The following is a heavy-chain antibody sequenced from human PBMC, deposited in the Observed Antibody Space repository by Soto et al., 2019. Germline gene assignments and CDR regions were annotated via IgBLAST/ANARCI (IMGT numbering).Heavy chain of an antibody. V-gene: IGHV4-34*01. Sequence: SETLPLTCAVYGGSFSGYYWSWIRQPPGKGLEWIGEINHSGSTNYNPSLKSRVTISVDTSKNQFSLKLSSVTAADTAVYYCARGRYYGMDVWGQGTTVT. J-gene: IGHJ6*02. CDR3: ARGRYYGMDV. CDR2: INHSGST. CDR1: GGSFSGYY.